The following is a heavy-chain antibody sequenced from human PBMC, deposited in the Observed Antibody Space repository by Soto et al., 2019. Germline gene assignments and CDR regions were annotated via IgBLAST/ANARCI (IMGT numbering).Heavy chain of an antibody. D-gene: IGHD2-8*01. V-gene: IGHV4-39*01. CDR2: VYSNGHT. J-gene: IGHJ5*02. CDR1: GDSISNKNYN. Sequence: PSETLSLTCPVSGDSISNKNYNWGWTRQPPGKGLEWIGTVYSNGHTHHNPSLKSRLAMAVDTSKNRFSLSLISVTAADTAVYFCASLTNGRPGASWGQGTLVTVSS. CDR3: ASLTNGRPGAS.